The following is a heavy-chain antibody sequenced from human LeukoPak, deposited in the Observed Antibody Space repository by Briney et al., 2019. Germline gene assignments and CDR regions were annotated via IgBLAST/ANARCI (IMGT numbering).Heavy chain of an antibody. CDR2: NKSKTDGGTT. D-gene: IGHD2-21*01. V-gene: IGHV3-15*01. J-gene: IGHJ4*02. Sequence: GGSLRLSCAASGFTFSSYAMSWVRQAPGKGLEWVGRNKSKTDGGTTDYAAPVKGRFTISRDDSKNTLYLQMNSLKTEDTAVYYCTTDCPSVDCGLGLSRNYYFDYWGQGTLVTVSS. CDR1: GFTFSSYA. CDR3: TTDCPSVDCGLGLSRNYYFDY.